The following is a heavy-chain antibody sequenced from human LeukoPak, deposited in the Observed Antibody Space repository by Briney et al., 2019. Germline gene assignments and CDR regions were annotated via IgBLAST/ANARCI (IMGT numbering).Heavy chain of an antibody. J-gene: IGHJ4*02. V-gene: IGHV4-59*12. D-gene: IGHD6-13*01. Sequence: PSETLSLTCTVSGGSISSDYWSWIRQPPGKGLEWIGYIYYSGSTNYNPSLKSRVTISVDTSKNQFSLKLSSVTAADTAVYYCARGGDSSSWYYFDYWGQGTLVTVSS. CDR2: IYYSGST. CDR1: GGSISSDY. CDR3: ARGGDSSSWYYFDY.